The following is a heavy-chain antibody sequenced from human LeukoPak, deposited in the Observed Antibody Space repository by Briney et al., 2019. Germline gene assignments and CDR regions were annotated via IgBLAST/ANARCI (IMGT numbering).Heavy chain of an antibody. J-gene: IGHJ6*03. CDR1: GGSFSGYY. V-gene: IGHV4-34*01. Sequence: KPSETLSLTCAVYGGSFSGYYWSWIRQPPGKGLEWIGEINHSGSTNYNPSLKSRVTISVDTSKNQFSLKLSSVTAADTAVYYCARPKDYYYYYMDVWGKGTTVTVSS. CDR3: ARPKDYYYYYMDV. CDR2: INHSGST.